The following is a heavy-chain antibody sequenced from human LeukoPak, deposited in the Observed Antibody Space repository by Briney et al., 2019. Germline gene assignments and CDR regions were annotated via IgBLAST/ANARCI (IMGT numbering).Heavy chain of an antibody. D-gene: IGHD3-10*01. J-gene: IGHJ6*02. CDR2: ISYDGTNK. CDR3: AREYYYGSGSPYYYYYGMDV. CDR1: GFPFSRFW. Sequence: GGSLRLSCAASGFPFSRFWMNWVRQAPGKGLEWVTVISYDGTNKYYADSVKGRFTISRDNSKNTLYLQMNSLRAEDTVVYYCAREYYYGSGSPYYYYYGMDVWGQGTTVTVSS. V-gene: IGHV3-30*14.